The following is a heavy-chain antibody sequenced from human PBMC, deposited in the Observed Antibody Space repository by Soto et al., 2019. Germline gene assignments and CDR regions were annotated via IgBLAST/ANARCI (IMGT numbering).Heavy chain of an antibody. CDR3: ARRDMLTGYVYFDY. V-gene: IGHV5-51*03. CDR2: IYPDESDT. Sequence: EVQLVQSGEEVKRPGESLKISCKASGYTFTKYWVGWVRQMPGKGLEWMGIIYPDESDTRYSPSIQGRVTISAAKSIDTANLQWSSLEASDSATYFCARRDMLTGYVYFDYWGQGTLVTVSS. D-gene: IGHD3-9*01. J-gene: IGHJ4*02. CDR1: GYTFTKYW.